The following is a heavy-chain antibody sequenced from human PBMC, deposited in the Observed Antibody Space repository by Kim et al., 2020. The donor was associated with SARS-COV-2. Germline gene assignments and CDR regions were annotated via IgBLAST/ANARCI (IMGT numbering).Heavy chain of an antibody. V-gene: IGHV3-23*01. CDR3: AKGDTVTTEGDNFDY. Sequence: ESGKGRFTISRDNSKNALYLQMNSLRAEDTAVYYCAKGDTVTTEGDNFDYWGQGTLVTVSS. D-gene: IGHD4-17*01. J-gene: IGHJ4*02.